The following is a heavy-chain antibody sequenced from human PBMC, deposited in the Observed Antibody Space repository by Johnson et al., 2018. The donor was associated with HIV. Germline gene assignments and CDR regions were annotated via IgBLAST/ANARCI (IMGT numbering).Heavy chain of an antibody. CDR2: ITSSGRTT. Sequence: VQLVESGGGLVKPGGSLRLSCAASGFTFSDYYMSWIRQAPGKGLEWVSYITSSGRTTYYADSVKGRFTISRDNAKNSLYLQMNSLRAEDTAVYYCARSRHGGIQPSDAFDVWGQGTMVTVSS. CDR1: GFTFSDYY. CDR3: ARSRHGGIQPSDAFDV. V-gene: IGHV3-11*04. J-gene: IGHJ3*01. D-gene: IGHD3-16*01.